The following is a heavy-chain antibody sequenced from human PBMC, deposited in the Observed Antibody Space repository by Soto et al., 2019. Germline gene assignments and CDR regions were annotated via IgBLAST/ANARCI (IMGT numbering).Heavy chain of an antibody. J-gene: IGHJ6*02. V-gene: IGHV4-31*11. Sequence: PSETLSLTCAVSGGSISSGGYSWSWIRQPPGKGLEWIGYIYYSGSTYYNPSLKSRVTISVDTSKNQFSLKLSSVTAADTAVYYCARDGEYGSGYGMDVWGQGTTVTVSS. CDR2: IYYSGST. CDR1: GGSISSGGYS. D-gene: IGHD3-10*01. CDR3: ARDGEYGSGYGMDV.